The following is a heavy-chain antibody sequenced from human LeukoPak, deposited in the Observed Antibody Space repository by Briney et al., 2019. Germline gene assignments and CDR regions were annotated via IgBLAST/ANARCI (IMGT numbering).Heavy chain of an antibody. Sequence: ASVKVSCKASGYTFTGYYMHWVRQAPGQGLEWMGWINPNSGGTNYAQKFQGRVTMTRDTSTSTAYMELSRLRSDDTAVYYCARESFSTVTSATDAFDIWGHGTMVTVSS. CDR1: GYTFTGYY. J-gene: IGHJ3*02. CDR2: INPNSGGT. D-gene: IGHD4-17*01. V-gene: IGHV1-2*02. CDR3: ARESFSTVTSATDAFDI.